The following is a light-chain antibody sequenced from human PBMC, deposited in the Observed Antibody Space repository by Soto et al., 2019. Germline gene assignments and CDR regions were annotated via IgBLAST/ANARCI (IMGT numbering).Light chain of an antibody. Sequence: QSVLTQPRSVSGSPGQSVTISCTGTSSDVGGYNYVSWYQQHPGKAPKFMIYDVSKRPSGVPHRFSGSKSGNTASLTISGLQAEDEADYYCCSYAGSYTFGVFGTGTKLTVL. V-gene: IGLV2-11*01. J-gene: IGLJ1*01. CDR2: DVS. CDR1: SSDVGGYNY. CDR3: CSYAGSYTFGV.